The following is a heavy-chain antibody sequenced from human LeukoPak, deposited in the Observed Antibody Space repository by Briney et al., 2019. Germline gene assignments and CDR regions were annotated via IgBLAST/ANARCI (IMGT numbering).Heavy chain of an antibody. V-gene: IGHV3-33*01. CDR1: GFTFSSYG. Sequence: GGSLRLSCAASGFTFSSYGMYWVRQAPGKGLEWVAVIWYDGSNKYYADSVKGRFTISRDNSKNTLYLQMNSLRAEDTAVYYCARELEYQLPYFDYWGQGTLVTVSS. J-gene: IGHJ4*02. CDR2: IWYDGSNK. D-gene: IGHD2-2*01. CDR3: ARELEYQLPYFDY.